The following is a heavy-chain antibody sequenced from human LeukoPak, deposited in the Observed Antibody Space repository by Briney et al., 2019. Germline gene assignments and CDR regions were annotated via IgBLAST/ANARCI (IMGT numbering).Heavy chain of an antibody. CDR3: AREMATELEYYFDY. Sequence: PSETLSLTCTVSGGSISSSGYYWGWIRQPPGKGLEWIGSIYYSGSTYYTPSLKSRVTISVDTSKNQFSLKLSSVTAADTAVYYCAREMATELEYYFDYWGQGTLVTVSS. D-gene: IGHD5-24*01. J-gene: IGHJ4*02. CDR1: GGSISSSGYY. CDR2: IYYSGST. V-gene: IGHV4-39*02.